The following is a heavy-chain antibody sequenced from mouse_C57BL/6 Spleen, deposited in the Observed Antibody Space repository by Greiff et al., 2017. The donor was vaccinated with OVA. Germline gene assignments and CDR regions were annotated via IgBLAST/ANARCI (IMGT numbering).Heavy chain of an antibody. Sequence: EVKLVESEGGLVQPGSSMKLSCTASGFTFSDYYMAWVRQVPEKGLEWVANINSDGSRTNYLDSLKCRFIISRDNAKNILYLQMSSLKSEDTATYYCAREGDYYDYDGHAMDYWGQGTSVTVSS. CDR3: AREGDYYDYDGHAMDY. D-gene: IGHD2-4*01. V-gene: IGHV5-16*01. CDR1: GFTFSDYY. CDR2: INSDGSRT. J-gene: IGHJ4*01.